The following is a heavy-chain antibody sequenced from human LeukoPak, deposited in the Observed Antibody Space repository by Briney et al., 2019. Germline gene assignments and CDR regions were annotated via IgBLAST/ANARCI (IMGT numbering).Heavy chain of an antibody. CDR1: GFTFSSYA. D-gene: IGHD1-1*01. V-gene: IGHV3-23*01. CDR3: AKNWYGDPDAFDI. J-gene: IGHJ3*02. Sequence: GGSLRLSCAASGFTFSSYAMSWVRQAPGKGLEWVSAISGSGGSTYYADSVKGRSTISRDNSKNTLYLQLNSLRAEDTAVYYCAKNWYGDPDAFDIWGQGTMVTVSS. CDR2: ISGSGGST.